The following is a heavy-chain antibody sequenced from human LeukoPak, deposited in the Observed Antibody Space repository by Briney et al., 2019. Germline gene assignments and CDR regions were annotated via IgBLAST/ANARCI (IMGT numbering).Heavy chain of an antibody. CDR3: ARVSGYDWESFYDY. D-gene: IGHD5-12*01. CDR1: GGSISSYY. J-gene: IGHJ4*02. Sequence: KPSETLSLTCTVSGGSISSYYWGWVRQPPGKGLEWIGYIYYSGSTNYNPSLKSRVTISVDTSKNQFSLKLNSVTAADTAVYYCARVSGYDWESFYDYWGQGTLVTVSS. CDR2: IYYSGST. V-gene: IGHV4-59*01.